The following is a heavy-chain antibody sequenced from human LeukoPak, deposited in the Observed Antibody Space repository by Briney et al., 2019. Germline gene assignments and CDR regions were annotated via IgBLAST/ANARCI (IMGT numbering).Heavy chain of an antibody. J-gene: IGHJ5*02. CDR1: GGSISSYY. CDR3: ARGSSGWFNWFDP. CDR2: IYYSGST. Sequence: PSETLSLTCTVSGGSISSYYWSWIRQPPGKGLEWIGYIYYSGSTNYNPSLKSRVTISVDTSKNQFSLKLSSVTAADTAVYYRARGSSGWFNWFDPWGQGTLVTVSS. V-gene: IGHV4-59*01. D-gene: IGHD6-19*01.